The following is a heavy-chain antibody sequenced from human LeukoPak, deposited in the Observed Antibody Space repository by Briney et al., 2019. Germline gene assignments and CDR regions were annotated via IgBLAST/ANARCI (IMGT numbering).Heavy chain of an antibody. CDR3: TRDKVGLWWSS. CDR1: GSVSGDDA. V-gene: IGHV3-49*03. D-gene: IGHD2-21*01. CDR2: IRSKSYGGST. Sequence: GGSLRLSCTASGSVSGDDALNWFRQAPGKGLEWVGFIRSKSYGGSTEYAASVEGRFTISRDESKSTAYLQMNSLKIEDTAVYYCTRDKVGLWWSSWGQGTLVTVSS. J-gene: IGHJ4*02.